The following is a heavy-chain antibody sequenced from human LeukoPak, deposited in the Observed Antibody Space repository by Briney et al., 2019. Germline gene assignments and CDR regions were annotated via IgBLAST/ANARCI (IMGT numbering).Heavy chain of an antibody. CDR3: AKDMGYDSSGYYPLDY. Sequence: GGSLRLSCAASGFTFDDYAMHWVRQAPGKGLEWVSLISWDGGSTYYADSVKGRFTISRDNSKNSLYLQMNSLRAEDTALYYCAKDMGYDSSGYYPLDYWGQGTLVTVSS. V-gene: IGHV3-43D*03. CDR1: GFTFDDYA. CDR2: ISWDGGST. D-gene: IGHD3-22*01. J-gene: IGHJ4*02.